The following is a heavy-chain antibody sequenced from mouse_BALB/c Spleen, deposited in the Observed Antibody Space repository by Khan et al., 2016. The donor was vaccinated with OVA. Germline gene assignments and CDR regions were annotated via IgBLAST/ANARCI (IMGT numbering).Heavy chain of an antibody. J-gene: IGHJ3*01. CDR3: ERGGYGAFAY. V-gene: IGHV1S56*01. CDR2: IYPGNINT. Sequence: VQLQQSGPELVKPGASVRISCKASDYTFTSYYIHWVKQRPGQGLEWIGWIYPGNINTNYTERFKGKATLTADKSSSTAYMHLSSLTSEDSAVFFCERGGYGAFAYWGQGTLVTVSA. D-gene: IGHD2-2*01. CDR1: DYTFTSYY.